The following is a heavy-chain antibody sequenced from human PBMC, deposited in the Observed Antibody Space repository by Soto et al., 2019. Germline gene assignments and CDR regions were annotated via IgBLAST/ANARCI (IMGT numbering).Heavy chain of an antibody. V-gene: IGHV3-21*06. CDR3: ARESEDLTSSFGY. CDR1: GFTFTRYS. Sequence: GGSLRLSCAASGFTFTRYSMNWVRQAPGKGLEWVSSISSTTNYIYYGDSMKGRFTISRDNAKNSLYLEMNSLRAEDTAVYYRARESEDLTSSFGYCRQRPLVPAPS. J-gene: IGHJ4*02. CDR2: ISSTTNYI.